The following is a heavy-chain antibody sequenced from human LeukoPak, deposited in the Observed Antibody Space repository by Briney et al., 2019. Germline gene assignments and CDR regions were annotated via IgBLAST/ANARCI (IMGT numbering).Heavy chain of an antibody. D-gene: IGHD6-13*01. Sequence: PGGSLRLSCATSGFSFNKYAIHWVRQAPGKGLEWVALMSYDGRTEYYIDSVKGRFTISRDNSKSTVFLQMNSLRDEDTAVYFCARDVAEDGIFYYLDYWGQGTRVTVSS. J-gene: IGHJ4*02. CDR1: GFSFNKYA. CDR3: ARDVAEDGIFYYLDY. V-gene: IGHV3-30-3*01. CDR2: MSYDGRTE.